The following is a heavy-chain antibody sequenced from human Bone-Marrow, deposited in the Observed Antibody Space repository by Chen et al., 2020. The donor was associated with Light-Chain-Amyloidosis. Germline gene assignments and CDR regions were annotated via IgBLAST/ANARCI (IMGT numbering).Heavy chain of an antibody. CDR2: FNSEEGEI. V-gene: IGHV1-24*01. J-gene: IGHJ4*02. D-gene: IGHD3-9*01. CDR3: ATSNTISFEY. Sequence: QVQVVQSGAEVRKPGASVKVSCKVSGYTLSDVSMHWVRQAPGKGLEWMGGFNSEEGEIIYAQKFQGRVALTEDTSTDTAYMEMTSLRSDDTAMYYCATSNTISFEYWGQGTLVTVSS. CDR1: GYTLSDVS.